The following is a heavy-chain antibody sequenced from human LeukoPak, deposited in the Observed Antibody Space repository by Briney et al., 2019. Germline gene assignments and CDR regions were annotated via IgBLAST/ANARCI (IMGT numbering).Heavy chain of an antibody. CDR3: ARVGPLWFGELFTPLPYYYYYGMDV. D-gene: IGHD3-10*01. V-gene: IGHV3-48*02. CDR2: ISSSSSTI. Sequence: GGSLRLSCAASGFTFSSYSMNWVRQAPGKGLGWVSYISSSSSTIYYADSVKGRFTISRDNAKNSLYLQMNSLGDEDTAVYYCARVGPLWFGELFTPLPYYYYYGMDVWGQGTTVTVSS. J-gene: IGHJ6*02. CDR1: GFTFSSYS.